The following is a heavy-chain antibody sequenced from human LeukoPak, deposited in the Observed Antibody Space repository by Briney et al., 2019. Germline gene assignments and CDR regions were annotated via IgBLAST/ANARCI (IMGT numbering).Heavy chain of an antibody. V-gene: IGHV4-39*01. CDR3: ARQYSNSYYYHYYYMDV. J-gene: IGHJ6*03. Sequence: PSETLSLTCTVSGGSISSSSYYWGWIRQPPGKGLEWIGSIYYSGSTYYNPSLKSRVTISVDTSKNQFSLKLSSVTAADTAVYYCARQYSNSYYYHYYYMDVWGKGTTVTVSS. D-gene: IGHD4-11*01. CDR1: GGSISSSSYY. CDR2: IYYSGST.